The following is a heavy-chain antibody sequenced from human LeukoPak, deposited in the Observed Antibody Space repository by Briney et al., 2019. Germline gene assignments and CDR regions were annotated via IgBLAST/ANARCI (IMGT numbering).Heavy chain of an antibody. Sequence: GGSLRLSCAASGFTFSSYGMHWVRQAPGKGLEWVAVIWYDGSNKYYADSVKGRFTISRDNSKNTLYLQMNSLRAEDTAVYYCARDDLGDRRGYYFDYWGQGTLGTGSS. D-gene: IGHD4-17*01. CDR3: ARDDLGDRRGYYFDY. J-gene: IGHJ4*02. CDR2: IWYDGSNK. CDR1: GFTFSSYG. V-gene: IGHV3-33*01.